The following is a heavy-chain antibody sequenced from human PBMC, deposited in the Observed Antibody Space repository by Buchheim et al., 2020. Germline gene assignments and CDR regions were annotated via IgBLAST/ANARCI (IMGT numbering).Heavy chain of an antibody. D-gene: IGHD3-10*01. V-gene: IGHV3-33*01. CDR1: GFTFSSYG. Sequence: QVQLVESGGGVVQPGRSLRLSCAASGFTFSSYGMHWVRQAPGKGLEWVAVIWYDGSNKYYADSVKGRFTISRDNSKNTLYLQMNSLRAEDTAVYYCARDVLEVRGVFSYYYYYYGMDVWGQGTT. CDR2: IWYDGSNK. CDR3: ARDVLEVRGVFSYYYYYYGMDV. J-gene: IGHJ6*02.